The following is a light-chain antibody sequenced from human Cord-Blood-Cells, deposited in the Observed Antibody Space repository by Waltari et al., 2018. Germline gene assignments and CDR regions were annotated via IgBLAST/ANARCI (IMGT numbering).Light chain of an antibody. J-gene: IGKJ2*01. Sequence: LSLSPGERATLSCRASQSVSSSYLAWYQQKPGQAPRLLIYGASSRATGIPYRFSGSGSGTDFTLTISRLEPEDFAVYYCQQFGSSPYTFGQGTKLEIK. CDR3: QQFGSSPYT. V-gene: IGKV3-20*01. CDR1: QSVSSSY. CDR2: GAS.